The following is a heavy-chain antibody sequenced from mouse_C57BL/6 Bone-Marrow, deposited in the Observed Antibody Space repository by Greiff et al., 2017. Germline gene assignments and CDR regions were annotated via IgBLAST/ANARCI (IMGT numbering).Heavy chain of an antibody. V-gene: IGHV6-3*01. CDR3: TGSTTVVASDYYAMDY. CDR2: IRLKSDNYAT. Sequence: EVQLVESGGGLVQPGGSMKLSCVASGFTFSNYWMNWVRQSPEKGLEWVAQIRLKSDNYATHYAESVKGRFTISRDDSKSSVYLQMNNLRAEDTGIYYCTGSTTVVASDYYAMDYWGQGTSVTVSS. J-gene: IGHJ4*01. D-gene: IGHD1-1*01. CDR1: GFTFSNYW.